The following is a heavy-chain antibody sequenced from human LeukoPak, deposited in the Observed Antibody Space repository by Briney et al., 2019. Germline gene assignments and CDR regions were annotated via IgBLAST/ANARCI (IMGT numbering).Heavy chain of an antibody. CDR2: INPNSGGT. CDR3: ARGSYYYYYGMDV. V-gene: IGHV1-2*06. J-gene: IGHJ6*02. Sequence: ASVKVSCKASRYTFTGYYMHWVRQAPGQGLEWMGRINPNSGGTNYAQKFQGRVTMTRDTSINTAYMELRRLKSDDTAVYYCARGSYYYYYGMDVWGQGTTVTVSS. CDR1: RYTFTGYY. D-gene: IGHD1-26*01.